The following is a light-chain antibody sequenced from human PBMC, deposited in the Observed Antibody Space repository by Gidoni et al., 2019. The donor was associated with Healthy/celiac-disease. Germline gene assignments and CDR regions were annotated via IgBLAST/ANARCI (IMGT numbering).Light chain of an antibody. CDR2: GNN. J-gene: IGLJ2*01. Sequence: QSVLPPPPSVSGAPGQRATISCTGSSSNIGSGYDVHWYQHLPGTAPKLLIYGNNNRPSGVPDRFSGSKSGTSASLAITGLQAEDEGDFYCQSYDSSLSGVVFGGGTKLTVL. CDR1: SSNIGSGYD. CDR3: QSYDSSLSGVV. V-gene: IGLV1-40*01.